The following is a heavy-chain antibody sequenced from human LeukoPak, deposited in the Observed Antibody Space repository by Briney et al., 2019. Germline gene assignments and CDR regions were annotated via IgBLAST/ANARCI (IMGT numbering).Heavy chain of an antibody. CDR2: ISYDGSNK. CDR3: AKDSGTAMVDY. V-gene: IGHV3-30*18. J-gene: IGHJ4*02. D-gene: IGHD5-18*01. Sequence: PGGSPRLSCAASGFTFSSYDMHWVRQAPGKRLEWVAVISYDGSNKYYAGSVKGRFTISRDNSKNTLYLQMNSLRAEDTAVYYCAKDSGTAMVDYWGQGTLVTVSS. CDR1: GFTFSSYD.